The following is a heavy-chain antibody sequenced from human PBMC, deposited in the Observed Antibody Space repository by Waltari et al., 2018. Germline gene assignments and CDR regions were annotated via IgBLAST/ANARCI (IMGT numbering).Heavy chain of an antibody. CDR2: IYYSGRT. CDR3: ARQGIAVAGTRNWYFNL. Sequence: QLQLQESGPGLVKPSETLSLTCTVSGGSISSSSYYWGWIRQPPGKGLEWIGSIYYSGRTYYNPSLKSGVTISVDTSKNQFSLKLSSVTAADTAVYYCARQGIAVAGTRNWYFNLWGRGTLVTVSS. CDR1: GGSISSSSYY. D-gene: IGHD6-19*01. J-gene: IGHJ2*01. V-gene: IGHV4-39*01.